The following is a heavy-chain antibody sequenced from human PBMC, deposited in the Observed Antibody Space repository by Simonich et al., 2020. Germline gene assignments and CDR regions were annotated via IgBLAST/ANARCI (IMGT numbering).Heavy chain of an antibody. D-gene: IGHD6-13*01. CDR3: ARGLRVAAAGTAFQH. Sequence: QVQLQQWGAGLLKPSETLSLTCAVYGGSFSGYYWSWIRQPPVKVLEWIGEINHSESTNYNPSLKSRVTISVDTSKNQFSLKLSSVTAADTAVYYCARGLRVAAAGTAFQHWGQGTLVTVSS. V-gene: IGHV4-34*01. J-gene: IGHJ1*01. CDR1: GGSFSGYY. CDR2: INHSEST.